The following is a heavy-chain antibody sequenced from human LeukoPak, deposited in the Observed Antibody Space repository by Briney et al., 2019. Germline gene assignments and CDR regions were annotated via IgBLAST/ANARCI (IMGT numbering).Heavy chain of an antibody. CDR3: ARGYYYVSGSYSFFDY. V-gene: IGHV4-39*01. Sequence: SETLSLTCTVSGGSISTSSYYWGWIRQPLGKGLECIGTIYYTGTTYYNPSLKSRVTISVDTSKNQFSLKLSSVTAADTAVYYCARGYYYVSGSYSFFDYWGQGTLVTVSS. J-gene: IGHJ4*02. CDR1: GGSISTSSYY. D-gene: IGHD3-10*01. CDR2: IYYTGTT.